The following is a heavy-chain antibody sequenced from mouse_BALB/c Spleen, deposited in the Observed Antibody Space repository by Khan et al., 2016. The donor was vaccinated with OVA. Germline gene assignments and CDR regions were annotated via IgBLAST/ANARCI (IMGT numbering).Heavy chain of an antibody. Sequence: QIQLVQSGPELKKPGETVKISCKASGYTFTNYGMNWVKQAPGKGLKWMGWINTYTGEPTYTDDFKGRFAFSLETSSSTAYLQINSLKNEDMATYFCARGASYWYFDVWGAGTPVTVSA. J-gene: IGHJ1*01. CDR1: GYTFTNYG. CDR3: ARGASYWYFDV. V-gene: IGHV9-1*02. CDR2: INTYTGEP.